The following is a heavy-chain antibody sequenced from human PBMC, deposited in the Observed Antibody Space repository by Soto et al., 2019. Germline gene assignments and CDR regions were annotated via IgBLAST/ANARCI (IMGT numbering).Heavy chain of an antibody. CDR1: GYSFTSYW. V-gene: IGHV5-51*01. J-gene: IGHJ4*02. D-gene: IGHD3-9*01. CDR3: ARQHYDILTGLSGNFHY. Sequence: RGESLKISCKGSGYSFTSYWIGWVRQMPGKGLEWMGIIYPGDSDTRYSPSFQGQVTISADKSISTAYLQWSSLKASDTAMYYCARQHYDILTGLSGNFHYWGQGTLVTVSS. CDR2: IYPGDSDT.